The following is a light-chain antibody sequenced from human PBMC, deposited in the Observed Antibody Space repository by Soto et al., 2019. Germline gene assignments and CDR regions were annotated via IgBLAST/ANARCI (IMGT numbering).Light chain of an antibody. J-gene: IGLJ1*01. CDR1: STDFVSYNR. CDR3: SLYTSENAYV. V-gene: IGLV2-18*01. Sequence: QSVLTQPPSVSGSPGQSVTISCTGTSTDFVSYNRVSWYQQPPGTAPKLMIYEVSKRPSGVPDRFSGSKSGNTASLTPSGLQAADEADYYCSLYTSENAYVFGTGTKVTVL. CDR2: EVS.